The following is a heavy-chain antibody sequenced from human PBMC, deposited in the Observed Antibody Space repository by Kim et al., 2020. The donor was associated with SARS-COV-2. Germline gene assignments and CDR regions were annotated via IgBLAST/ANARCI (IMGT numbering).Heavy chain of an antibody. D-gene: IGHD7-27*01. Sequence: SADSVKGRFTISRDNSKNTLYLQMNSLRAEETAVYYCAKDGDVGIDAFDIWGQGTMVTVSS. J-gene: IGHJ3*02. V-gene: IGHV3-23*01. CDR3: AKDGDVGIDAFDI.